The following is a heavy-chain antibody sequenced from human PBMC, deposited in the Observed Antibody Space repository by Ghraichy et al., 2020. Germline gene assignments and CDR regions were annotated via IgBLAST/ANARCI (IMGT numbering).Heavy chain of an antibody. CDR1: GFTFSSYA. CDR2: ISYDGSNK. J-gene: IGHJ4*02. D-gene: IGHD3-10*01. CDR3: ASGSSGWFDY. Sequence: GGSLRLSCAASGFTFSSYAMHWVRQAPGKGLEWVAVISYDGSNKYYADSVKGRFTISRDNSKNTLYLQMNSLRAEDTAVYYCASGSSGWFDYWGQGTLVTVSS. V-gene: IGHV3-30-3*01.